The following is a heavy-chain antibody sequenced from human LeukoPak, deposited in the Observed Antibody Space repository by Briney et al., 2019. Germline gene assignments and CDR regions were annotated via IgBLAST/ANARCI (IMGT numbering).Heavy chain of an antibody. Sequence: GGSLRLSCAASGFTVSSNYMTWVRQAPGKGLEWVSVIYKNAITYYADTVKGRFTISRDNSKNTLYLQMNSLRADDTAVYYCARSLRVRGVPDYRDVWGKGTTVTISS. J-gene: IGHJ6*03. V-gene: IGHV3-53*01. D-gene: IGHD3-10*01. CDR3: ARSLRVRGVPDYRDV. CDR2: IYKNAIT. CDR1: GFTVSSNY.